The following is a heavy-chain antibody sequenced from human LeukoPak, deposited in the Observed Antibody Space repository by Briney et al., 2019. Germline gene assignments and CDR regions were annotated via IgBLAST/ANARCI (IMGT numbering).Heavy chain of an antibody. CDR1: VFTFSSYG. CDR2: IWYDGSNK. Sequence: GGSLRLSCAASVFTFSSYGMHWVRHAPGKGLERVAVIWYDGSNKYYADSVKGRFTISRDNSKNTLYLQLKSLRAGDTAVYYCQRDSCRSTSCHVLGPYYYGMDVWGQGTTVTVSS. J-gene: IGHJ6*02. V-gene: IGHV3-33*01. CDR3: QRDSCRSTSCHVLGPYYYGMDV. D-gene: IGHD2-2*01.